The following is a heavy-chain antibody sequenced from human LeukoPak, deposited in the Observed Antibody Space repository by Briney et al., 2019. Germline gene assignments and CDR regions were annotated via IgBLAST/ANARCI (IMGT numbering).Heavy chain of an antibody. J-gene: IGHJ4*02. Sequence: GGSLRLSCAASGFTFSSYGMHWVRQAPGKGLEWVAFIRYDGSNKYYADSAKGRFTISRDNAKNSLYLQMNSLRAEDTAVYYCARGGGDSSNWYSRVFDYWGQGTLVTVSS. V-gene: IGHV3-30*02. CDR2: IRYDGSNK. CDR1: GFTFSSYG. CDR3: ARGGGDSSNWYSRVFDY. D-gene: IGHD6-13*01.